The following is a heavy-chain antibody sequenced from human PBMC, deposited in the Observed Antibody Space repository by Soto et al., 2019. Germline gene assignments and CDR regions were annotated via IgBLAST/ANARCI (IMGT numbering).Heavy chain of an antibody. D-gene: IGHD2-21*02. Sequence: QAQLVQSGAAVKKPGASVKVSCEASGYTFTSYYMHWVRQAPGQGLEWMGWINPNSGDTKYAQKCRARVTMTRDTSITTAYMEVKMLTSDDTAVYYWARQLAYCGGDCFTEPVDYWGQGTLVTVSS. V-gene: IGHV1-2*02. CDR3: ARQLAYCGGDCFTEPVDY. CDR2: INPNSGDT. CDR1: GYTFTSYY. J-gene: IGHJ4*02.